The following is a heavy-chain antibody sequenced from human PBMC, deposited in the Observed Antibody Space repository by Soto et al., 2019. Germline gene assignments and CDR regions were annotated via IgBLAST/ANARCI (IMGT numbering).Heavy chain of an antibody. V-gene: IGHV5-51*01. CDR2: IHPADSDT. CDR3: VRRDRWAQFDY. J-gene: IGHJ4*02. CDR1: GYIFTNYW. Sequence: PGESLKISCKVSGYIFTNYWIGWVRQMPGKGLEWMGIIHPADSDTRNNPSFQGQVTLSVDKSTTTAYLQWSSLKASGTAMYYCVRRDRWAQFDYWGQGTLVTVSS. D-gene: IGHD3-22*01.